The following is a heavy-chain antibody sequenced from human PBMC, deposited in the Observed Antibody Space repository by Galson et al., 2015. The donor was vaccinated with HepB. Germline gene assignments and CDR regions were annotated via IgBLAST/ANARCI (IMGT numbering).Heavy chain of an antibody. CDR2: VFYTGTT. D-gene: IGHD4-17*01. V-gene: IGHV4-30-4*01. J-gene: IGHJ6*03. CDR3: ARADDYGDPPYFYYYLDV. CDR1: GDYISSGESY. Sequence: TLSLTCTVSGDYISSGESYWSWIRQSPGQGLEWIGYVFYTGTTYYNPSLKTRVTISVDTSKNQFSLNLASVTAADTAVYFCARADDYGDPPYFYYYLDVWGKGTSVTVSS.